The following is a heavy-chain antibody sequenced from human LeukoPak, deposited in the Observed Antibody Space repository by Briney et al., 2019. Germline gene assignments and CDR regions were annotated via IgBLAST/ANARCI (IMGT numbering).Heavy chain of an antibody. CDR1: GFIFSHYG. V-gene: IGHV3-33*08. CDR2: IWSDGSSK. D-gene: IGHD3-10*01. Sequence: GGSLRLSCAASGFIFSHYGMHWVRQAPGKGLEWVADIWSDGSSKTYADSVKGRFTISRDNSKNIVYLQMDSLRVEDTTVYYCGRRGPKVHNMYVWGKGTTVTVSS. J-gene: IGHJ6*03. CDR3: GRRGPKVHNMYV.